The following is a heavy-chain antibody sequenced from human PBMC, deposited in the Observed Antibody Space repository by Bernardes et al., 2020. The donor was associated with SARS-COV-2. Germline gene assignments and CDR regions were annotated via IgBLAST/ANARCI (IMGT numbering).Heavy chain of an antibody. D-gene: IGHD3-10*02. Sequence: ETLSLTCAVHGGSFSDYQWSWIRQPPGKGLEWIGEINHSGSTNYNPSLKSRVTISVDTSKNQFSLKLSSVTAADTAVYYCASPFFYVRGWFDPWGQGTLVTVSS. CDR3: ASPFFYVRGWFDP. CDR1: GGSFSDYQ. J-gene: IGHJ5*02. V-gene: IGHV4-34*01. CDR2: INHSGST.